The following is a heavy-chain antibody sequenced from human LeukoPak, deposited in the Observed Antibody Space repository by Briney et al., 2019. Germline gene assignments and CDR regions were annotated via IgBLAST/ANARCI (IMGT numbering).Heavy chain of an antibody. Sequence: SETLSLTCTVSGGSISSYYWSWIRQPAGKGLEWIGRIYTSGSTNYNPSLKSRVTMSVDTSKNQFSLKLSSVTAADTAVYYCAGELGHQLANWFGPWGQGTLVTVSS. J-gene: IGHJ5*02. V-gene: IGHV4-4*07. CDR3: AGELGHQLANWFGP. D-gene: IGHD6-13*01. CDR1: GGSISSYY. CDR2: IYTSGST.